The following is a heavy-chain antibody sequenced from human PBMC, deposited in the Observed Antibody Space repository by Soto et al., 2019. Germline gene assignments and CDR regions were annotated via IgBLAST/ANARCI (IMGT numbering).Heavy chain of an antibody. D-gene: IGHD6-19*01. CDR2: ISAYNGNT. Sequence: ASVKVSCKASGYTFTSYGISWVRQAPGQGLEWMGWISAYNGNTNYAQKLQGRVTMTTDTSTSTAYMELRSLRSDDTAVYYCARDIPPQWLATFAFDIWGQGTMVTVSS. J-gene: IGHJ3*02. CDR1: GYTFTSYG. CDR3: ARDIPPQWLATFAFDI. V-gene: IGHV1-18*01.